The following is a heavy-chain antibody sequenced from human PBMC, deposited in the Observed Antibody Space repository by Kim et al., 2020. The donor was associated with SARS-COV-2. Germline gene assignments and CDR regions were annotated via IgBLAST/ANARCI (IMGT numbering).Heavy chain of an antibody. Sequence: GGSLRLSCTASGFTFGDYAMSWFRQAPGKGLEWVGFIRSKAYRGTTEYAASVKGRFTISRDDSKSIAYLQMNSLKTEDTAVYYCTRDDPFDYYYGMDVWGQGTTVTVSS. J-gene: IGHJ6*02. CDR1: GFTFGDYA. V-gene: IGHV3-49*03. CDR3: TRDDPFDYYYGMDV. CDR2: IRSKAYRGTT.